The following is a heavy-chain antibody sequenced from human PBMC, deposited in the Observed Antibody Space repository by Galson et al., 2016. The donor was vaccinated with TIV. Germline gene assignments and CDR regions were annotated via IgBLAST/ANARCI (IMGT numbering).Heavy chain of an antibody. V-gene: IGHV1-3*01. D-gene: IGHD3-22*01. Sequence: SVKVSCKASGYTFINYAIHWVRQAPGQRLEWMGWINAANGDTKSSQKFQGRVTTTRDTSANTAYMELSSLRSEDTAVYYCSRSDAISGYYYHFDYWGHVTLVTVSS. CDR3: SRSDAISGYYYHFDY. J-gene: IGHJ4*01. CDR1: GYTFINYA. CDR2: INAANGDT.